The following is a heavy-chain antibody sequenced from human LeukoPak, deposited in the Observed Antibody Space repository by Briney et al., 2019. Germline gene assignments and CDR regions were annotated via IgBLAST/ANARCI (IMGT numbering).Heavy chain of an antibody. V-gene: IGHV4-59*08. D-gene: IGHD4-17*01. J-gene: IGHJ4*02. CDR2: IYYSGST. CDR3: ARHAEDYGDYFDY. CDR1: GGSISSYY. Sequence: SETLSLTCTVSGGSISSYYWSWVGQPPGKGREGIGYIYYSGSTNYNPSLKSRVTISVDTSKNQFSLKLSSVTAADTAVYYCARHAEDYGDYFDYWGQGTLVTVSS.